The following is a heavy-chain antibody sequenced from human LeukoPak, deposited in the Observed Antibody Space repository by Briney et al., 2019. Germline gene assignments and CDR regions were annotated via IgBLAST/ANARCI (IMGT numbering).Heavy chain of an antibody. Sequence: GGSLRLSCAASGFTFSSYGMHWVRQAPGKGLEWVAFIRYDGSNKYYADSVKGRFTISRDNSKNTLYLQMNSLRAEDTAVYYCAKSRGFRELSPLDYWGQGTLVTVSS. CDR3: AKSRGFRELSPLDY. J-gene: IGHJ4*02. CDR2: IRYDGSNK. D-gene: IGHD3-10*01. CDR1: GFTFSSYG. V-gene: IGHV3-30*02.